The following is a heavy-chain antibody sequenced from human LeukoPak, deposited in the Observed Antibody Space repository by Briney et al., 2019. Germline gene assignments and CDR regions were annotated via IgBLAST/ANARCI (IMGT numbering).Heavy chain of an antibody. CDR1: GGSISSYY. Sequence: SETLSLTCTVSGGSISSYYWSWIRQPPGKGLEWIGYIYYSGSTNYNPSLKSRVTISVDTSKNQFSLKLSSVTAADTAVYYCARAWDYYGSDAFDIWGQGTMVTVSS. J-gene: IGHJ3*02. CDR3: ARAWDYYGSDAFDI. CDR2: IYYSGST. V-gene: IGHV4-59*01. D-gene: IGHD3-10*01.